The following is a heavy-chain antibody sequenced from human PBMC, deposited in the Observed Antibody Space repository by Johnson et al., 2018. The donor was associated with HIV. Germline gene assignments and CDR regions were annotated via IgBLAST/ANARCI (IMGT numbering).Heavy chain of an antibody. CDR1: GFTFSNYW. J-gene: IGHJ3*02. D-gene: IGHD2-21*02. CDR3: TTAVVTAILTPPGDI. V-gene: IGHV3-20*04. Sequence: VQLVESGGGLVQPGGSLGLSCATSGFTFSNYWMTWVRQAPGKGLEWVSGVNWNGDNTGYADSVKGRFTISRDNAKNSLYLQMNSLRAEDTALYYCTTAVVTAILTPPGDIWCQGTMVTVSS. CDR2: VNWNGDNT.